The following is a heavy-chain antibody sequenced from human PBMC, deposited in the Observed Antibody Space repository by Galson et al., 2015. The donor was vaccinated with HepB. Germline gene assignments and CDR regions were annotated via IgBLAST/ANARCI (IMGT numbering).Heavy chain of an antibody. CDR1: GYTFTSYA. Sequence: SVKVSCKASGYTFTSYAMHWVRQAPGQRLEWMGWINAGNGNTKYSQKFQGRVTITRDTSTSTAYMELRSLRSDDTAVYYCARPPSPTVATYFDYWGQGTLVTVSS. CDR3: ARPPSPTVATYFDY. CDR2: INAGNGNT. D-gene: IGHD4-23*01. V-gene: IGHV1-3*01. J-gene: IGHJ4*02.